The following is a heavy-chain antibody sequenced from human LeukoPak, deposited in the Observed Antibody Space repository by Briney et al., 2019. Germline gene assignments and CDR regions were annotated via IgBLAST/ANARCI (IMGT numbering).Heavy chain of an antibody. CDR3: ARHTAAAGTYRYYYGMDV. Sequence: GESLKISCKGSGYSFTSYWIGWVRQMPGKGLEWMGIIYPGASDTRYSPSFQGQVTISADKSISTAYLQWSSLKASDTAMYYCARHTAAAGTYRYYYGMDVWGQGTTVTVSS. J-gene: IGHJ6*02. V-gene: IGHV5-51*01. D-gene: IGHD6-13*01. CDR1: GYSFTSYW. CDR2: IYPGASDT.